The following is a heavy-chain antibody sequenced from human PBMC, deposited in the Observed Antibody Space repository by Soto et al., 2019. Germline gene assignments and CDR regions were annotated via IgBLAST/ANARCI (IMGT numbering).Heavy chain of an antibody. CDR1: GGSISSGGYY. V-gene: IGHV4-31*03. CDR3: GRDRGLGAIAAAGTESVSWFDP. Sequence: QVQLQESGPGLVKPSQTLSLTCTVSGGSISSGGYYWSWIRQHPGKGLEWIGYIYYSGSTYYNPSLKSRVTISVDTSKNQFSLKLSSVIAADTAVYYCGRDRGLGAIAAAGTESVSWFDPWGQGTLVTVSS. D-gene: IGHD6-13*01. J-gene: IGHJ5*02. CDR2: IYYSGST.